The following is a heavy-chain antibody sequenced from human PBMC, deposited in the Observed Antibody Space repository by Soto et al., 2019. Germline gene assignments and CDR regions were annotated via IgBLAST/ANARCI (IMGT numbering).Heavy chain of an antibody. J-gene: IGHJ4*02. CDR2: IRSKAYGGTT. Sequence: SLRLSCTASGFTFGDYAMSWFRQAPGKGLEWVGFIRSKAYGGTTEYAESVKGRFTISRDDSKSIAYLQMNIMKTEETAVYYCTSWGYYYGPGSYWPLDYWGQGPLVTVS. CDR3: TSWGYYYGPGSYWPLDY. V-gene: IGHV3-49*03. CDR1: GFTFGDYA. D-gene: IGHD3-10*01.